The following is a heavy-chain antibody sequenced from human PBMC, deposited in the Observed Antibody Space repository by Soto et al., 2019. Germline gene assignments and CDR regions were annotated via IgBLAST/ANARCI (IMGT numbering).Heavy chain of an antibody. D-gene: IGHD3-16*01. Sequence: EVQLVDSGGGLVQPGGSLRLSCAASGFTFSNLWMTWVRQTPGKGLQWVANINQDGSEKHYVDSVGGRFTISRDNARNSLYLQMDSLRVEDTAIYYCTKGGHVDNWGQGTLVTVAS. CDR1: GFTFSNLW. V-gene: IGHV3-7*01. CDR2: INQDGSEK. CDR3: TKGGHVDN. J-gene: IGHJ4*02.